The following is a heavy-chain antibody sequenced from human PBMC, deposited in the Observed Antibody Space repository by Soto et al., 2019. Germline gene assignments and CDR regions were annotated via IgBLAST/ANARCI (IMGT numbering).Heavy chain of an antibody. CDR2: IYYSGST. J-gene: IGHJ5*02. CDR1: GGSISRYY. Sequence: SETLSLTCTVSGGSISRYYWSWIRQPPGKGLEWIGYIYYSGSTNYNPSLKSRVTISVDTSKNQFSLKLSSVTAADTAVYYCARERGLRRYNWFDPWGQGTLVTVSS. D-gene: IGHD3-16*01. CDR3: ARERGLRRYNWFDP. V-gene: IGHV4-59*01.